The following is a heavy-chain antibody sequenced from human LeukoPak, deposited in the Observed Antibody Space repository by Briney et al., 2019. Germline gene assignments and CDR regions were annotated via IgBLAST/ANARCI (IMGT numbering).Heavy chain of an antibody. CDR2: IYSTGST. V-gene: IGHV4-4*07. J-gene: IGHJ4*02. CDR1: GGSINFYY. CDR3: ARGIADPYSFDS. Sequence: SETLCLTCTVSGGSINFYYWNWIRQPAGKGLEWIGRIYSTGSTNYSPSLKSRVTMSVDKSKNQFSLNLSSVTAADTAVYYCARGIADPYSFDSWGQGILVTVSS. D-gene: IGHD6-13*01.